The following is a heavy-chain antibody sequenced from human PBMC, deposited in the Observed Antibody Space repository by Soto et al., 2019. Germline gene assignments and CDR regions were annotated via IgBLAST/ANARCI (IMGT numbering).Heavy chain of an antibody. CDR1: GYTFTSYD. J-gene: IGHJ6*03. V-gene: IGHV1-8*01. CDR3: ARGEIYDILTGYYYPVDMDV. D-gene: IGHD3-9*01. Sequence: ASVKVSCKASGYTFTSYDINWVRQATGQGLEWMGWMNPNSGNTGCAQKFQGRVTMTRNTSISTAYMELSSLRSEDTAVYYCARGEIYDILTGYYYPVDMDVWGKGTTVTVSS. CDR2: MNPNSGNT.